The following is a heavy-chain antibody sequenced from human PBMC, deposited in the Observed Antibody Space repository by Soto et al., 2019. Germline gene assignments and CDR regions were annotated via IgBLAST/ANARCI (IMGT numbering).Heavy chain of an antibody. V-gene: IGHV3-74*01. J-gene: IGHJ6*03. D-gene: IGHD5-12*01. Sequence: GGSLRLSCVASGFTFNAYWMHWVRQAPGKGLVWVSRTNLDESTTNYADPVKGRFTISRDNAKNTLYLQMNGLRAEDTAVYYCARGSGYVRDNYYYYMDVWGKGTTVTVSS. CDR2: TNLDESTT. CDR3: ARGSGYVRDNYYYYMDV. CDR1: GFTFNAYW.